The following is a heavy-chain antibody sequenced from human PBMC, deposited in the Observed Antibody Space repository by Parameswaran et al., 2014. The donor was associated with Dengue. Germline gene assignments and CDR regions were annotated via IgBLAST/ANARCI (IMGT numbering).Heavy chain of an antibody. D-gene: IGHD2-2*01. CDR3: ARKNCISSSCPGDFHS. Sequence: SWVRQAPGQGLEWMGGIIPVFGTATYAQRFQGRVTITADESTTTAYMELSNLRSEDTAVYYCARKNCISSSCPGDFHSWGQGTLVTVSS. CDR2: IIPVFGTA. J-gene: IGHJ4*02. V-gene: IGHV1-69*01.